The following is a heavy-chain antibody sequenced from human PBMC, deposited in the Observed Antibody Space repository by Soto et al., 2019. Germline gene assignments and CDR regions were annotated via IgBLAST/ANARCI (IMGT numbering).Heavy chain of an antibody. Sequence: QVQLQESGPGLVKPSQTLSLTCTVSGGSISSGDYYWSWIRQPPGKGLEWIGYIYYSGSTYYNPSLKSQVTISVDTSKNQFSLKLSSVTAADTAVYYCARDRYYDSSGYSRIDYWGQGTLVTVSS. V-gene: IGHV4-30-4*01. D-gene: IGHD3-22*01. CDR2: IYYSGST. CDR1: GGSISSGDYY. J-gene: IGHJ4*02. CDR3: ARDRYYDSSGYSRIDY.